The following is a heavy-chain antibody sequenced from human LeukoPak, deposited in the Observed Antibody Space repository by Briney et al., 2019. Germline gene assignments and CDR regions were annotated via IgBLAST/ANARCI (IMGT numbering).Heavy chain of an antibody. CDR3: ARDLPLYCGGDCSYFDY. D-gene: IGHD2-21*02. CDR2: IYYSGNT. J-gene: IGHJ4*02. V-gene: IGHV4-39*07. CDR1: GGSISSSDYY. Sequence: SETLSLTCTVSGGSISSSDYYWAWIRQSPGTGLEWIGTIYYSGNTYYNPSLKSRVAISIDTSKNQFSLKLSSVSAADTAVYYCARDLPLYCGGDCSYFDYWGQGTLVTVSS.